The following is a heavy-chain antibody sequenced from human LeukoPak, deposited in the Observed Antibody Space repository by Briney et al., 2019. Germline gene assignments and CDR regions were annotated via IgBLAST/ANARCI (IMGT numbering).Heavy chain of an antibody. J-gene: IGHJ6*03. D-gene: IGHD4-17*01. CDR3: AREHGDYAYYYYYYMDV. V-gene: IGHV3-74*01. CDR1: GFTFSSYW. CDR2: INSDGSST. Sequence: GGSLRLSCAASGFTFSSYWMHWVRQAPGKGLVCVSRINSDGSSTSYADSVKGRFTISRDNAKNTLYLQMNSLRAEDTAVYYCAREHGDYAYYYYYYMDVWGKGTTVTVSS.